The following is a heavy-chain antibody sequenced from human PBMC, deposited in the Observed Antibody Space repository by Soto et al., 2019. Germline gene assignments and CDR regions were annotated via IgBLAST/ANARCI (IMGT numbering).Heavy chain of an antibody. CDR1: GFTFSSYG. D-gene: IGHD3-22*01. J-gene: IGHJ4*02. Sequence: QVQLVESGGGVVQPGRSLRLSCAASGFTFSSYGMHWVRQAPGKGLEWVAVISYDGSNKYYADSVKGRFTISRDNSKTTLYLQMNSLRAEDTAVYYCAKEWVYDSSGCSFDSWGQGILVTVSS. V-gene: IGHV3-30*18. CDR3: AKEWVYDSSGCSFDS. CDR2: ISYDGSNK.